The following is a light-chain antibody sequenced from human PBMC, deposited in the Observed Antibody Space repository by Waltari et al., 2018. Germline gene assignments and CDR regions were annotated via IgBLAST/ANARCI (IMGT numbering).Light chain of an antibody. Sequence: EIVLTQSPVTLSLSPGDRAPLPCRASQSVSRYLAWYQQKPGQAPRLLIYDTFSRASGIPARFSGSGSGTDFTLTISSLEPEDFAVYYCLHRSNWPPLFTFGPGTKVDIK. J-gene: IGKJ3*01. CDR3: LHRSNWPPLFT. V-gene: IGKV3-11*01. CDR1: QSVSRY. CDR2: DTF.